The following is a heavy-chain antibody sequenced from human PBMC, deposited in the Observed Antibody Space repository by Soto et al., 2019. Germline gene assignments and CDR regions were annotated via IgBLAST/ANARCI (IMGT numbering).Heavy chain of an antibody. CDR2: INHSGSA. J-gene: IGHJ4*02. D-gene: IGHD3-9*01. V-gene: IGHV4-34*01. Sequence: QVQLQQWGAGLLKPSETLSLTCAVYGGPFSRYYWSWIRQPPGKGLEWIGEINHSGSANYNPSLKSPVTISEDTSKNQFSLTVTSVTPPDTAVYHCASGQYHDVLTGYRTGVLDYWGQGTLVTVSS. CDR1: GGPFSRYY. CDR3: ASGQYHDVLTGYRTGVLDY.